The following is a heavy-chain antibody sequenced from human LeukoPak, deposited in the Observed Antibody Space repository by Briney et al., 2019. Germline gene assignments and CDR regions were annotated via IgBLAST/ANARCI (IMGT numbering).Heavy chain of an antibody. CDR2: IYPGDSTI. D-gene: IGHD3-22*01. CDR1: GYSFTSNW. V-gene: IGHV5-51*01. Sequence: PGESLQISCKCSGYSFTSNWIGWVRQMPGKGLEWMGIIYPGDSTIKYSPSFQGQVSISADKSITTAYLQWRSLKASDTAMYYCATARSVYDSSGDYSFYFDFWGQGTLVTVSS. CDR3: ATARSVYDSSGDYSFYFDF. J-gene: IGHJ4*02.